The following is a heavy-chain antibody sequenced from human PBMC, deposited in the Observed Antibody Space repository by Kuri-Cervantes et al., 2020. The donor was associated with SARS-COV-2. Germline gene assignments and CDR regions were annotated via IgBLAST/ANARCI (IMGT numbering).Heavy chain of an antibody. D-gene: IGHD3-3*01. Sequence: LSLTCAASGFTVSSNYMSWVRQAPGKGLEWVSVIYSGGSTYYADSVKGRFTISRDNSKNTLYLQMNSLRAEDTAVYYCARAGYDFWSGYPNYYYYGMDAWGQGTTVTVSS. J-gene: IGHJ6*02. CDR1: GFTVSSNY. CDR2: IYSGGST. CDR3: ARAGYDFWSGYPNYYYYGMDA. V-gene: IGHV3-66*01.